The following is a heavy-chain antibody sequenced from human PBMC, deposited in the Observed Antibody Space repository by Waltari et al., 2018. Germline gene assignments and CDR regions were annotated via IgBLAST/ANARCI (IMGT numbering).Heavy chain of an antibody. CDR3: ARGGWGYCSSTSCYGGYAVDY. D-gene: IGHD2-2*01. CDR1: GGSLRGYY. CDR2: INHTGRT. J-gene: IGHJ4*02. V-gene: IGHV4-34*01. Sequence: QVQLQQWGAGLLKPSETLSLTCAAYGGSLRGYYWSWIRQPPGKRLEWIGEINHTGRTNDHRSLKSRVTISVETSKNQFSLKLSSVTAADTAVYYCARGGWGYCSSTSCYGGYAVDYWGQGTLVTVSS.